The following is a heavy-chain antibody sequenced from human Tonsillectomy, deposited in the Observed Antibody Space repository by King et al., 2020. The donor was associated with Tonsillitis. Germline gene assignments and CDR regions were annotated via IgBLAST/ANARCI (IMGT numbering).Heavy chain of an antibody. D-gene: IGHD6-13*01. CDR3: ARGGYSSSWYPRSYYYGMDV. Sequence: LVESGAEVKKPGASVKVSCKASGYTFTTYFMHWVRQAPGQGLEWMGIINPSGGGTTYAQKFQGRVTMTRDTSTSTVYMELSSLRSEDTAVYYCARGGYSSSWYPRSYYYGMDVWGQGTTVTVSS. CDR2: INPSGGGT. CDR1: GYTFTTYF. V-gene: IGHV1-46*01. J-gene: IGHJ6*02.